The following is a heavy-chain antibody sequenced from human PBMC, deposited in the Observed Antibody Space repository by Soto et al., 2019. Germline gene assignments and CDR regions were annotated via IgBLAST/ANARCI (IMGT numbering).Heavy chain of an antibody. J-gene: IGHJ4*02. D-gene: IGHD3-16*01. CDR2: TKNKANSYTT. CDR1: GFTFSDRY. Sequence: GGSLRLSCAASGFTFSDRYMDWVRQAPGKGLEWVGRTKNKANSYTTEYAASVKGRFTISRDYSRDSVYLQMNSLKTVDTAVYYCTIEGAYPGPDFDYWGQGTLVTVSS. CDR3: TIEGAYPGPDFDY. V-gene: IGHV3-72*01.